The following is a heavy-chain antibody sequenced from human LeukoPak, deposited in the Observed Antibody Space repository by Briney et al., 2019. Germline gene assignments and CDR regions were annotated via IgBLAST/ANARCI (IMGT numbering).Heavy chain of an antibody. V-gene: IGHV4-34*01. J-gene: IGHJ4*02. D-gene: IGHD6-19*01. CDR2: INHSGST. CDR3: RRAVAGGGDYFAY. CDR1: GGSFSGYY. Sequence: PSETLSLTCAVYGGSFSGYYWSWIRQPPGKGLEWIGEINHSGSTNYNPSLKSRVTISVDTSKNQFSLKLSSVTAADTAVYYCRRAVAGGGDYFAYGGKEPLVTVP.